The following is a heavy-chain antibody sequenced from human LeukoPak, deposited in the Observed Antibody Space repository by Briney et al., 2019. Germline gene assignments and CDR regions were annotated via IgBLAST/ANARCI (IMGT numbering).Heavy chain of an antibody. V-gene: IGHV1-46*01. CDR3: ARAGENLGYSYAAFDI. CDR1: GYTFTSYY. CDR2: INPSGGST. Sequence: ASVKVSCKASGYTFTSYYLHWVRQAPGQGLEWMGIINPSGGSTSYAQKFQGRVTMTRDTSTSTVYMELSSLRSEDTAVYYCARAGENLGYSYAAFDIWGQGTMVTVSS. D-gene: IGHD5-18*01. J-gene: IGHJ3*02.